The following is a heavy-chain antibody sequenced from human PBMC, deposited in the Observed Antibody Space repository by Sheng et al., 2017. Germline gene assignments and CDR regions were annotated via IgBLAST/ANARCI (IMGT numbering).Heavy chain of an antibody. J-gene: IGHJ5*02. CDR3: ARTTMGGCSSTSCPLNWFDP. CDR2: ISAYNGNT. V-gene: IGHV1-18*01. CDR1: GYTFTSYG. D-gene: IGHD2-2*01. Sequence: VQLVQSGAEVKKPGASVKVSCKASGYTFTSYGISWVRQAPGQGLEWMGWISAYNGNTNYAQKLQGRVTMTTDTSTSTDYMELRSLRSDDTAVYYCARTTMGGCSSTSCPLNWFDPWGQGTLVTVSS.